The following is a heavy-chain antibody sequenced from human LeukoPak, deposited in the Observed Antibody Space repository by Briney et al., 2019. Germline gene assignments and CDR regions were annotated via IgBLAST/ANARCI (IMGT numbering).Heavy chain of an antibody. Sequence: GGSLRLSCEASGFTFSSYAMSWVRQAPGKGLEWVSAISGSGYSTYYADSVKGRFTISRDNSKSTLYLQMNSLRAEDTAVYYCARDLEMATIGPYYFDYWGQGTLVTVSS. D-gene: IGHD5-24*01. V-gene: IGHV3-23*01. CDR1: GFTFSSYA. CDR2: ISGSGYST. CDR3: ARDLEMATIGPYYFDY. J-gene: IGHJ4*02.